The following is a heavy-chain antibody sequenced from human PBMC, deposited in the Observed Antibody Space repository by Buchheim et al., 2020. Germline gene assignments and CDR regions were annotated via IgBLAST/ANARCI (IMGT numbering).Heavy chain of an antibody. J-gene: IGHJ6*02. CDR3: ASDYTGYYYGMDV. V-gene: IGHV3-72*01. CDR1: GFTFSDHF. CDR2: SGHRAKSYTT. D-gene: IGHD4-11*01. Sequence: EVQLVESGGGLVQPGGSLRVSCAVSGFTFSDHFMEWVRQAPGKGLEWVGRSGHRAKSYTTEYAASVKGRFTIPRDDSKKLLYLQMNSLKTEDTAVYYCASDYTGYYYGMDVWGQGTT.